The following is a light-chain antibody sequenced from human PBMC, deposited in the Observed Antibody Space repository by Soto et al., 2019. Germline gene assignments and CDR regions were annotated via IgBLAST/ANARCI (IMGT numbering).Light chain of an antibody. Sequence: QSALTQPRSVSGSPGQSVTISCTGTSSDVGGYNYVSWYQQHPGKAPKFMIYDVTKRPSGVPDRFSGSKSGNTASLTIPGLQAEDEADYYCCSYAGSYTYVFGTGTKLTVL. CDR1: SSDVGGYNY. CDR3: CSYAGSYTYV. CDR2: DVT. V-gene: IGLV2-11*01. J-gene: IGLJ1*01.